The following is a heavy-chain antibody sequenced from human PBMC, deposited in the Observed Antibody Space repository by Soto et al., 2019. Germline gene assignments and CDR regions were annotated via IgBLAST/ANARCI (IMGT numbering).Heavy chain of an antibody. D-gene: IGHD2-2*01. Sequence: SETLSLTCTVSGGSISSGGYYWSWIRQHPGKGLEWIGYIYYSGSTYYNPSLKSRVTISVDTSKNQFSLKLSSVTAADTAVYYCARSSTSANYFDYWGQGTLVTAPQ. CDR1: GGSISSGGYY. V-gene: IGHV4-31*03. J-gene: IGHJ4*02. CDR3: ARSSTSANYFDY. CDR2: IYYSGST.